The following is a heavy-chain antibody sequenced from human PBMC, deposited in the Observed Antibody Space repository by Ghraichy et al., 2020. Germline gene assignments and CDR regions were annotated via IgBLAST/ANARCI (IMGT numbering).Heavy chain of an antibody. V-gene: IGHV1-69*13. Sequence: SVKVSCKASGGTFSSYAISWVRQAPGQGLEWMGGIIPIFGTANYAQKFQGRVTITADESTSTAYMELSSLRSEDTAVYYCARGGYGAYPFDYWGQGTLVTVSS. CDR3: ARGGYGAYPFDY. D-gene: IGHD4-17*01. J-gene: IGHJ4*02. CDR2: IIPIFGTA. CDR1: GGTFSSYA.